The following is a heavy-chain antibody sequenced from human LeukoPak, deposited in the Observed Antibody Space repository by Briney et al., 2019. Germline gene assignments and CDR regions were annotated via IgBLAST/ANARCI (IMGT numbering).Heavy chain of an antibody. CDR3: ARLGYCSGGNCYYLDY. CDR1: GGSISSYY. V-gene: IGHV4-59*01. CDR2: IYYSGST. J-gene: IGHJ4*02. Sequence: SETLSLTCTVSGGSISSYYWSWIRQPPGKGLEWIGYIYYSGSTNYNPSLKSRVTISVDTSKNQFSLKLSSVTAADTAVYYCARLGYCSGGNCYYLDYWGQGTLVTVSS. D-gene: IGHD2-15*01.